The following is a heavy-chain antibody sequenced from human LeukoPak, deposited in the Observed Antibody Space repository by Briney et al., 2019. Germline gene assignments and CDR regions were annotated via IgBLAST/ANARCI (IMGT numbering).Heavy chain of an antibody. V-gene: IGHV3-23*01. Sequence: GGSLRLSCAASTFIFSDYAMTWVRQTPGKGLEWVSTISGGGDATYYAHSVKGRFAVSRDNSKKTLYLQLNSLRAEDTAVYYCTRDQRKYCSRTTCFVFDIWGQGTVVSVSS. J-gene: IGHJ3*02. D-gene: IGHD2-2*01. CDR1: TFIFSDYA. CDR2: ISGGGDAT. CDR3: TRDQRKYCSRTTCFVFDI.